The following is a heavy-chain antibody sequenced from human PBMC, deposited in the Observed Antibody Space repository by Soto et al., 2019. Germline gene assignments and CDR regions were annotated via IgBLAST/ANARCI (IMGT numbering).Heavy chain of an antibody. Sequence: EVQLVESGGGLVQPGGYLRLSCVAYGCTFDRYAMNWVRQAPGKGLEWLSWISPASATVEYSDSVTGRFTMSRDDAKNVLNLQMNSLKDEDTAVYYCARDHRWAVDYWGQGTGVTFTS. CDR3: ARDHRWAVDY. CDR1: GCTFDRYA. CDR2: ISPASATV. D-gene: IGHD3-16*01. J-gene: IGHJ4*02. V-gene: IGHV3-48*02.